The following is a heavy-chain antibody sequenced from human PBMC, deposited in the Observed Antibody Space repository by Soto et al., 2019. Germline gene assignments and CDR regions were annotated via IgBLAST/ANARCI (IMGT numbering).Heavy chain of an antibody. CDR1: GGSISSSDYY. CDR3: ARAHGKPGIAPATLRYGMDV. CDR2: IYYTGST. Sequence: QLQLQESGPGLVKPSETLSLTCTVSGGSISSSDYYWGWIRQPPGKGLEWIGCIYYTGSTYYNPSLKSRVTISVDTSKSQFSLRLRSVTADTAVYYCARAHGKPGIAPATLRYGMDVW. J-gene: IGHJ6*01. D-gene: IGHD6-13*01. V-gene: IGHV4-39*01.